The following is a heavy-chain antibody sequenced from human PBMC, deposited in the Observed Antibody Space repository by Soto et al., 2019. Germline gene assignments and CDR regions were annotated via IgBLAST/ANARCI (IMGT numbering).Heavy chain of an antibody. CDR3: ARDPAP. CDR1: GGSISSGGYY. CDR2: IYNSGST. Sequence: QVQLQESGPGLVKPSQTLSLTCTVSGGSISSGGYYWSWIRQHPGKGLEWIGYIYNSGSTYYNPSLQSEVTLSADPSKNQSSLKLSSVTAADTAVYYCARDPAPWGQGTLVTVSS. V-gene: IGHV4-31*01. J-gene: IGHJ5*02.